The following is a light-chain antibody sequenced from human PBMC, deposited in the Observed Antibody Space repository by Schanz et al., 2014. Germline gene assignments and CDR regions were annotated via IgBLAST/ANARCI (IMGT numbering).Light chain of an antibody. CDR3: CSYTGSGML. J-gene: IGLJ2*01. Sequence: QSALTQPASVSGSPGQSITISCTGTSSDVGGYNFVSWYRHHPGKAPKLMIYDVSNRPSGVSNRFSGSKSGNTASLTISGLQPEDEADYYCCSYTGSGMLFGGGTKLTVL. CDR2: DVS. CDR1: SSDVGGYNF. V-gene: IGLV2-14*03.